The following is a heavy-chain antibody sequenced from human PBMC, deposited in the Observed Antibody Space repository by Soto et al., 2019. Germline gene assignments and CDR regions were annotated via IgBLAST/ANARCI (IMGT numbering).Heavy chain of an antibody. Sequence: QVQLVQSGAEVKKPGSSVKVSCKASGGTFSNYPISWVRQAPGQGLEWMGGIIPIFGTVNYAQKFQGRVTITADESTGTAYVGLSSLRSEDTAVYYWASGNHRWLQLWYFDLWGRGTLVTVSS. D-gene: IGHD5-12*01. CDR2: IIPIFGTV. J-gene: IGHJ2*01. CDR3: ASGNHRWLQLWYFDL. CDR1: GGTFSNYP. V-gene: IGHV1-69*12.